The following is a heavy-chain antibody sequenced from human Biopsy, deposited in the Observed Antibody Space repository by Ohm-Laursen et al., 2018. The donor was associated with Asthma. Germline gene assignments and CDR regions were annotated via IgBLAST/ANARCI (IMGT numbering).Heavy chain of an antibody. J-gene: IGHJ4*02. CDR3: TTDALLYSSADY. CDR2: IKSKTDGGTT. Sequence: SLRLSCAASGFTFSSYAMSGVRQAPGKGLEWVGRIKSKTDGGTTDYAAPVKGRFTISRDDSKNTLYLQMNSLKTEDTAVYYCTTDALLYSSADYWGQGTLVTVSS. D-gene: IGHD2-8*01. V-gene: IGHV3-15*01. CDR1: GFTFSSYA.